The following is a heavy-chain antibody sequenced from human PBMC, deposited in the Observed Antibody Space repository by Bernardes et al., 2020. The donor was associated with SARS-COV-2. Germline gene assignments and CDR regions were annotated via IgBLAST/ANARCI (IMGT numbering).Heavy chain of an antibody. D-gene: IGHD4-4*01. CDR3: GKGDYRNRGAFLSDH. Sequence: GGSLRLSCVVSGFTFSSYAMNWVRQAPGKGLEWVSGISASGGYTYYVDSVKGRFTISRDNSKNTLYLQMNSLRADDTAVYYCGKGDYRNRGAFLSDHWGQGILVTVSS. CDR2: ISASGGYT. V-gene: IGHV3-23*01. CDR1: GFTFSSYA. J-gene: IGHJ4*02.